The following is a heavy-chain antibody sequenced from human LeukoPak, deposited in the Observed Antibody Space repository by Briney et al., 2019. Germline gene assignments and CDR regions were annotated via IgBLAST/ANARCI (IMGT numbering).Heavy chain of an antibody. D-gene: IGHD6-19*01. V-gene: IGHV3-49*04. CDR3: TRVMRSRGWDSYYYYGMDV. CDR1: GFTFGDYA. Sequence: GGSLRLSCTASGFTFGDYAMSWVRQAPGKGLEWVGFIRSKAYGGTTEYAASVKGRFTISRDDSKSIAYLQMNSLKTEDTAVYYCTRVMRSRGWDSYYYYGMDVWGQGTTVTVSS. CDR2: IRSKAYGGTT. J-gene: IGHJ6*02.